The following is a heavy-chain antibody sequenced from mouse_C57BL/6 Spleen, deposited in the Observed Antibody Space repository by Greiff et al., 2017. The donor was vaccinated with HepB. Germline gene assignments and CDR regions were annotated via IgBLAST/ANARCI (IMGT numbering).Heavy chain of an antibody. V-gene: IGHV1-18*01. D-gene: IGHD1-1*01. CDR1: GYTFTDYN. Sequence: VQLQQSGPELVKPGASVKIPCKASGYTFTDYNMDWVKQSHGKSLEWIGDINPNNGGTIYNQKFKGKATLTVDKSSSTAYMELRSLTSEDTAVYYCARRITTVVARWYFDVWGTVTTVTVSS. CDR2: INPNNGGT. CDR3: ARRITTVVARWYFDV. J-gene: IGHJ1*03.